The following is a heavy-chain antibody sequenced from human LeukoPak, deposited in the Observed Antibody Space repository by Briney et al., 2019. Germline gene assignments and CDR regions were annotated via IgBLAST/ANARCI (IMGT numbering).Heavy chain of an antibody. D-gene: IGHD1-26*01. CDR3: ARGGGTGTYGAEYFQH. CDR2: IFYSGST. J-gene: IGHJ1*01. V-gene: IGHV4-39*07. CDR1: GGSISTSNYY. Sequence: SETLSLTCTVSGGSISTSNYYWGWIRQPPGKGLEWIGNIFYSGSTYYSPSLKSRVNISVDTSRNQFSLRLRSVSAADTAVYFCARGGGTGTYGAEYFQHWGQGTLVIVSS.